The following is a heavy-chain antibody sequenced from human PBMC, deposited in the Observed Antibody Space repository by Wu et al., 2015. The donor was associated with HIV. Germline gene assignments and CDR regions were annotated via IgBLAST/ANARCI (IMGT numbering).Heavy chain of an antibody. CDR1: GGTFSSYA. J-gene: IGHJ4*02. Sequence: QVHLVQSGAEVKKPGSSVKVSCKASGGTFSSYAISWVRQAPGQGLEWMGRIIPIFGTTNYAQKFQGRITITADGSTSTAYMELSSLRSEDTAVYYCARDYYDSTGYYKYWGQGTLVTVSS. D-gene: IGHD3-22*01. V-gene: IGHV1-69*13. CDR2: IIPIFGTT. CDR3: ARDYYDSTGYYKY.